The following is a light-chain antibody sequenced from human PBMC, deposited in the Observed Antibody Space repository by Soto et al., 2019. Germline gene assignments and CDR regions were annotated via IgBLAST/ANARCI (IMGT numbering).Light chain of an antibody. V-gene: IGLV2-11*01. CDR1: SSDVGDYNY. J-gene: IGLJ1*01. CDR2: DVS. Sequence: QSALTQPRSVSGSPGQSVTISCTGTSSDVGDYNYVSWYQQPPGKAPKLMIYDVSKRPSGVPDRFSGSKSGNTASLTISGLQAEDEADYYCCSYAGRYANVFGTGTKVTVL. CDR3: CSYAGRYANV.